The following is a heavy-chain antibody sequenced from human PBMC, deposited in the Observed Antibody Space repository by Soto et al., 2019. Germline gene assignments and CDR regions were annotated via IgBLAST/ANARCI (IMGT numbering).Heavy chain of an antibody. Sequence: EVQLVESGGGLVQPGGSLRLSCAASGFTFSSYSMNWVRQAPGKGLEWVSYISSSSSTIYYADSVKGRFTISRDNAKNSLYLQMNSLRDEDTAVYYCARDYYYGDYSGFWGYWGQGTLVTVSS. V-gene: IGHV3-48*02. CDR1: GFTFSSYS. CDR2: ISSSSSTI. J-gene: IGHJ4*02. D-gene: IGHD4-17*01. CDR3: ARDYYYGDYSGFWGY.